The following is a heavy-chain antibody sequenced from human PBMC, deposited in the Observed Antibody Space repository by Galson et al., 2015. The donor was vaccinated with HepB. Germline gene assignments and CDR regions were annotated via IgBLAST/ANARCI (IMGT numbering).Heavy chain of an antibody. D-gene: IGHD2-2*01. Sequence: SVKVSCKASGYTFTSYAIHWVCQAPRQRLEWMGWINAGNGNTKYSQKFQGRVTITRDTSANTAYMELSSLRSEDTAVYFCARVTGGVPAARPYYYYGMDVWGQGTTVTVSS. CDR1: GYTFTSYA. J-gene: IGHJ6*02. CDR2: INAGNGNT. CDR3: ARVTGGVPAARPYYYYGMDV. V-gene: IGHV1-3*01.